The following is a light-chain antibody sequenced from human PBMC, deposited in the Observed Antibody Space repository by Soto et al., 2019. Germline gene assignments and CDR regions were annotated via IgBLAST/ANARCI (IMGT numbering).Light chain of an antibody. V-gene: IGKV3-11*01. CDR3: QQRRNWSYS. CDR2: DAS. Sequence: EIVLTQSPATLSLSPGERASLSCRASQSFSSYLAWYQQKPGQAPRLLIYDASNRATGIPARFSGSGSGTDFTLTISSLEPEDFEVYYCQQRRNWSYSFGRGTQVDIX. CDR1: QSFSSY. J-gene: IGKJ2*03.